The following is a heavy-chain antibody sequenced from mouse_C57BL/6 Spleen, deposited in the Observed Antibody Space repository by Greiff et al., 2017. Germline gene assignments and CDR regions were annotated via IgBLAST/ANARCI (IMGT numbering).Heavy chain of an antibody. D-gene: IGHD1-1*01. J-gene: IGHJ2*01. CDR3: ARHEGYYGSSYVYFDY. V-gene: IGHV1-62-2*01. CDR1: GYTFTEYT. Sequence: VQLQQSGAELVKPGASVKLSCKASGYTFTEYTIHWVKQRSGHGLEWIGWFYPGSGSIKYNEKFEDKATLTADKSSSTVYMELSRLTSEDSAVYFGARHEGYYGSSYVYFDYWGQGTTLTVSS. CDR2: FYPGSGSI.